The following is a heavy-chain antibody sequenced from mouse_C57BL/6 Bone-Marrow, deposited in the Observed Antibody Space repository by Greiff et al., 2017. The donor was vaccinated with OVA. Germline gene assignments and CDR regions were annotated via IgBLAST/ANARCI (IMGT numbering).Heavy chain of an antibody. D-gene: IGHD3-1*01. CDR3: ASSGGFAY. CDR2: IYPGDGDT. Sequence: QVQLQQSGPELVKPGASVTISCKASGYAFSSSWMNWVKQRPGKGLEWIGRIYPGDGDTNYNGKFKGKATLTADKSSSTAYMQLSSLTSEDSAVYFCASSGGFAYWGQGTLVTVSA. V-gene: IGHV1-82*01. J-gene: IGHJ3*01. CDR1: GYAFSSSW.